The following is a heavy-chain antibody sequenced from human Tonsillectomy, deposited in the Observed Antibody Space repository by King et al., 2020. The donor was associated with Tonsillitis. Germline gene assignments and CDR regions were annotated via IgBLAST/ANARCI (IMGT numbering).Heavy chain of an antibody. CDR2: IYWNDDK. D-gene: IGHD3-9*01. Sequence: TLKESGPTVVKPTQTLTLTCTFSGFSLNSRGVGVAWIRQPPGKALEWLGLIYWNDDKRYTPSLKNTLTITKDTTKNQVVLTMTNMDTVDTAQYFCAHFSGFNVARGNACSVPISYLDHWGPGTLVTVSS. V-gene: IGHV2-5*01. CDR1: GFSLNSRGVG. CDR3: AHFSGFNVARGNACSVPISYLDH. J-gene: IGHJ4*02.